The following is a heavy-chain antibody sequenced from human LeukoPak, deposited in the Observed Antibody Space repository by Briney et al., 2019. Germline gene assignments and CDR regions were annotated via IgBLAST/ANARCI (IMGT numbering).Heavy chain of an antibody. Sequence: PGGSLRLSCAASGFTVSSNYMSWVRQAPGKGLEWVSVIYSGGSTYYADSVKGRFTISRDNSKNTLYLQMNSLRAEDTAVYYCARAHSGSGSYGLDYWGQGTLVTVSS. V-gene: IGHV3-53*01. CDR1: GFTVSSNY. J-gene: IGHJ4*02. D-gene: IGHD3-10*01. CDR3: ARAHSGSGSYGLDY. CDR2: IYSGGST.